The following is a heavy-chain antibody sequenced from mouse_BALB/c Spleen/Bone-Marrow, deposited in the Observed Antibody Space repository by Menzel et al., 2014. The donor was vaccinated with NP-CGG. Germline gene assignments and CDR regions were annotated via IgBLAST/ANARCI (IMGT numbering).Heavy chain of an antibody. CDR2: IYPGDGDT. V-gene: IGHV1-82*01. CDR1: GYAFSSPW. CDR3: ARSDGYRDMDY. J-gene: IGHJ4*01. D-gene: IGHD2-3*01. Sequence: QVQLQQPGPELGKPGASVKIFCKASGYAFSSPWVNWVEQRPGQGLEWIGRIYPGDGDTKYNGKFKGKATLTADKSSSTAYMQLSSLTSVDSAVYFCARSDGYRDMDYWGQGTSVTVSS.